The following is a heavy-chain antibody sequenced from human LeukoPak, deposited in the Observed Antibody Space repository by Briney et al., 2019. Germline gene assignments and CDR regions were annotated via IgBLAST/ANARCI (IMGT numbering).Heavy chain of an antibody. D-gene: IGHD3-22*01. J-gene: IGHJ6*02. V-gene: IGHV3-30*18. Sequence: GGSLRLSCAASGFTFSSYGMHWVRQAPGKGLEWVAVISYDGSNKYYADSVKGRFTTSRDNSKNTLYLQMNSLRAEDTAVYYCAKDFGPVHSSGHPYGMDVWGQGTTVTVSS. CDR1: GFTFSSYG. CDR2: ISYDGSNK. CDR3: AKDFGPVHSSGHPYGMDV.